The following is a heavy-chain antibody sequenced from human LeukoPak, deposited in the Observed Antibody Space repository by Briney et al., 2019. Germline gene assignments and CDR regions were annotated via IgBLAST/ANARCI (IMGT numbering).Heavy chain of an antibody. CDR3: ARQGMGSSWEADLDY. CDR1: GYTFTSYG. J-gene: IGHJ4*02. D-gene: IGHD6-13*01. Sequence: ASVKVSCKASGYTFTSYGISWVRQAPGQGLEWMGWISAYNGNTNYAQKLQGRVTMTTDTSTSTAYMELRSLRSDDTAVYYCARQGMGSSWEADLDYWGQGTLVTVSS. CDR2: ISAYNGNT. V-gene: IGHV1-18*01.